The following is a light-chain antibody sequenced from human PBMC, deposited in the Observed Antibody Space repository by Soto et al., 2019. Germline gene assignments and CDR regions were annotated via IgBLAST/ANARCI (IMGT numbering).Light chain of an antibody. CDR1: SSDVGSYNL. CDR3: CSYAGSSTVV. J-gene: IGLJ2*01. Sequence: QSALTQPASVSGSPGQSITISCTGTSSDVGSYNLVSWYQQHPGKAPKLMLYEVSKRPSGVSNRFSGSKAGNTASLTISGIQAEDEADYYCCSYAGSSTVVFGVGTKLTVL. CDR2: EVS. V-gene: IGLV2-23*02.